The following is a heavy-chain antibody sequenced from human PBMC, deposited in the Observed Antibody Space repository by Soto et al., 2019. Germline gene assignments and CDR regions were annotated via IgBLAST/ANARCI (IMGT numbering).Heavy chain of an antibody. J-gene: IGHJ4*02. CDR2: INAGNGNT. CDR3: ARGSGWYPPFYY. CDR1: GYTFTSYA. D-gene: IGHD6-19*01. Sequence: QVQLVQSGAEEKKPGASVKVSCKASGYTFTSYAMHWVRQAPGQRLEWMGWINAGNGNTKYSQKFQGRVTITRDTSASTAYMELSRLRSEDTAVYSSARGSGWYPPFYYWGQGTLVPVSS. V-gene: IGHV1-3*05.